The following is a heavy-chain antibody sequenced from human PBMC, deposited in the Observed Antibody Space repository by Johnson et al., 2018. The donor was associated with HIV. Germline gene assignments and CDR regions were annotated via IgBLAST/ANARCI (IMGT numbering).Heavy chain of an antibody. CDR1: GFTFSSYW. J-gene: IGHJ3*01. V-gene: IGHV3-30*02. CDR3: AKPLVGATRDDACDV. D-gene: IGHD1-26*01. CDR2: IRYDGSYK. Sequence: MQLVESGGGLVQPGGSLRLSCAASGFTFSSYWMSWVRQAPGKGLEWVAFIRYDGSYKNYVDSAKGRFTISRDNSKNTLYLQMNSLSAEDTAVYYCAKPLVGATRDDACDVWGQGTMVTVSS.